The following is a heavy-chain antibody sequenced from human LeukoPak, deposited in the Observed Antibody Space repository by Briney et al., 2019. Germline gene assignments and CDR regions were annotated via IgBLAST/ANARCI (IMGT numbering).Heavy chain of an antibody. CDR1: GGTFSSYA. CDR3: ARVGSVGDFDY. CDR2: IIPILGIA. Sequence: ASVKVSCKASGGTFSSYAISWVRQAPGQGLEWMGRIIPILGIANYAQKFQGRVTITADKSTSTAYMELSSLRSEDTAVYYCARVGSVGDFDYWGQGTLVTVSP. V-gene: IGHV1-69*04. J-gene: IGHJ4*02. D-gene: IGHD1-26*01.